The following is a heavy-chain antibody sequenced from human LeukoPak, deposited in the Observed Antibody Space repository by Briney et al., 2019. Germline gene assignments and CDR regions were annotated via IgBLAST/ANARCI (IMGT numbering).Heavy chain of an antibody. Sequence: ASVKVSCKASGYTFTSYGISWVRQAPGQGLEWMGWISAYNGNTNYAQKLQGRVTMTTDTSTSTAHMELRSLRSDDTAVYYCARDRLYGEQQLVPPGDWGQGTLVTVSS. D-gene: IGHD6-13*01. J-gene: IGHJ4*02. V-gene: IGHV1-18*01. CDR3: ARDRLYGEQQLVPPGD. CDR2: ISAYNGNT. CDR1: GYTFTSYG.